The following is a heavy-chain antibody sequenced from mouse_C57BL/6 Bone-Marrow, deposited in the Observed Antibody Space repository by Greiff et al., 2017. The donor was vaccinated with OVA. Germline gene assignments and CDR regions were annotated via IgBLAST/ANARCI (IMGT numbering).Heavy chain of an antibody. D-gene: IGHD2-5*01. J-gene: IGHJ4*01. V-gene: IGHV1-81*01. CDR3: ARWGYYSNPMDY. CDR1: GYTFTSYG. CDR2: IYPRSGNT. Sequence: VQLQQSGAELARPGASVKLSCKASGYTFTSYGISWVKQRTGQGLEWIGEIYPRSGNTYYNEKFKGKATLTAEKSSSTAYMELRSLTSEDSAVYFCARWGYYSNPMDYWGQGTSVTVSS.